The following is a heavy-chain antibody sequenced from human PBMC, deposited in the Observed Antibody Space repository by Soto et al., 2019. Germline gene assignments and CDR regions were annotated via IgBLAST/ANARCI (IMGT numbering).Heavy chain of an antibody. V-gene: IGHV3-15*01. D-gene: IGHD4-4*01. Sequence: PGGSLRLSCAASGFTLSDGWMNWVRQAPGKGLEWVGRIKSKADGGTTDYAAFVKCRFTISRDDSKNSLYLPLNSLNTDDTAVYYCGRGGYRHYSAYYYYALDVWGQGTTVTVSS. CDR1: GFTLSDGW. J-gene: IGHJ6*02. CDR3: GRGGYRHYSAYYYYALDV. CDR2: IKSKADGGTT.